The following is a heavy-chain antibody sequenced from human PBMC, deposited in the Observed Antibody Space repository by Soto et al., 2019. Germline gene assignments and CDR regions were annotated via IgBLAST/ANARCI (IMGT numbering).Heavy chain of an antibody. CDR3: ARDSGSYPRYYFDY. CDR1: GGTFSSYA. V-gene: IGHV1-69*01. CDR2: IIPIFGTA. J-gene: IGHJ4*02. D-gene: IGHD1-26*01. Sequence: QVQLVQSGAEVKKPGSSVKVSCKASGGTFSSYAISWVRQAPGQGLEWMGGIIPIFGTANYAQKFHGRVTITADESTSTAYMELSSLRSEDTAVYYCARDSGSYPRYYFDYWGQGTLVTVSS.